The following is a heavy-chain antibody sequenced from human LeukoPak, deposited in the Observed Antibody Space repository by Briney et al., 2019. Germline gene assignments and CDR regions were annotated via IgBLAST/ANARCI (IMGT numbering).Heavy chain of an antibody. CDR1: GFTFSSYS. CDR2: ISSSSSYI. CDR3: ARDPATGYFDY. V-gene: IGHV3-21*01. J-gene: IGHJ4*02. D-gene: IGHD7-27*01. Sequence: GGSLRLSCAASGFTFSSYSMNWVRQAPGKGLEWVSSISSSSSYIYCADSVKGRFTISRDNAKNSLYLQMNSLRAEDTAVYYCARDPATGYFDYWGQGTLVTVSS.